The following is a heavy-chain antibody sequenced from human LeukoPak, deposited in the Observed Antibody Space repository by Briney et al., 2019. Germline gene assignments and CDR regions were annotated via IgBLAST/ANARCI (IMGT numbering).Heavy chain of an antibody. V-gene: IGHV1-2*02. D-gene: IGHD3-9*01. CDR2: INPNSGGT. CDR3: ARDVSYDILTGYYKDWFDP. Sequence: ASVKVSCKASGYTFTSYDINWVRQATGQGLEWMGWINPNSGGTNYAQKFQGRVTMTRDTSISTAYMELSRLRSDDTAVYYCARDVSYDILTGYYKDWFDPWGQGTLVTVSS. CDR1: GYTFTSYD. J-gene: IGHJ5*02.